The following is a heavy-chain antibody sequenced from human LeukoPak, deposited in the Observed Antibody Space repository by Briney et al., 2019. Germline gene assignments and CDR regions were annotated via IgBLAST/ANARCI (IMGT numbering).Heavy chain of an antibody. CDR3: ARVAFFGVVVNCFDP. D-gene: IGHD3-3*01. Sequence: SETLSLTCAVYAGSFSGYYWSWIRQPPGKGLEWIGEINHSGSTNYNPSLKSRVTISVDTSKNQFSLKLSSVTAADTAVYYCARVAFFGVVVNCFDPWGQGTLVTVSS. CDR2: INHSGST. V-gene: IGHV4-34*01. J-gene: IGHJ5*02. CDR1: AGSFSGYY.